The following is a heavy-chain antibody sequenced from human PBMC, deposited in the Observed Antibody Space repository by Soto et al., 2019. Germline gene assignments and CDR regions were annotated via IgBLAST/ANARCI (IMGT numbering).Heavy chain of an antibody. D-gene: IGHD4-17*01. Sequence: GGSLRLSCAASGFTFSNYAMNWVRQAPGKGPEWVSGISAGRSTYYADSVKGRFTISRDNSKSTLFLQMDSLRAEDTALYYCTKVRGDPVWGKGTTVTAPQ. CDR1: GFTFSNYA. CDR3: TKVRGDPV. J-gene: IGHJ6*04. CDR2: ISAGRST. V-gene: IGHV3-23*01.